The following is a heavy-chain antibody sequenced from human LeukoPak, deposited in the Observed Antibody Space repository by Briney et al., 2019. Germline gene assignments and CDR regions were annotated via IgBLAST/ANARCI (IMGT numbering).Heavy chain of an antibody. CDR3: AKQMDHVHSSSWWWAFDY. Sequence: GRSLRLSCAASGLTFSSYGMHWVRQAPGKGLEWVAVISYDGSNKYYADSVKGRFTISGDNSKNTLYLQMNSLRAEDTAVYYCAKQMDHVHSSSWWWAFDYWGQGTLVTVSS. D-gene: IGHD6-13*01. CDR2: ISYDGSNK. J-gene: IGHJ4*02. CDR1: GLTFSSYG. V-gene: IGHV3-30*18.